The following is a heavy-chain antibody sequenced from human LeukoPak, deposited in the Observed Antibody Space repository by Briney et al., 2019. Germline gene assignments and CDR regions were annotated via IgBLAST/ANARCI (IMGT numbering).Heavy chain of an antibody. Sequence: GASVKLSCKASGYTFTGYYMHWGRQAPGQGLGWMGWINPNSGGTNYAQKFQGRVTMTRDTSISTAYMELSRLRSDDTAVYYCARTITMVRGVPFDYWGQGTLVTVSS. D-gene: IGHD3-10*01. V-gene: IGHV1-2*02. CDR1: GYTFTGYY. CDR2: INPNSGGT. J-gene: IGHJ4*02. CDR3: ARTITMVRGVPFDY.